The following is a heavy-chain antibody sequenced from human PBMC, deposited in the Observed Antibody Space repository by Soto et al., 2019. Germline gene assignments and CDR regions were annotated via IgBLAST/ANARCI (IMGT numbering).Heavy chain of an antibody. Sequence: SETLSLTCTVSGGSISSGDYYWSWIRQPPGKGLEWIGYIYYSGSTYYSPSLMSRVTISVDTSKNQFSLKLSSVTAADTAVYYCARERPDGASLDPRGPGTLVT. CDR3: ARERPDGASLDP. CDR1: GGSISSGDYY. V-gene: IGHV4-30-4*01. D-gene: IGHD6-6*01. CDR2: IYYSGST. J-gene: IGHJ5*02.